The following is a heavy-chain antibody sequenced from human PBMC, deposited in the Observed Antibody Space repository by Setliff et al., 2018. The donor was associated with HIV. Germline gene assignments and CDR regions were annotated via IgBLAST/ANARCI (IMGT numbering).Heavy chain of an antibody. Sequence: GASLRLSCEISRFSVGDNYMTWVRQTPKMGLVWVSRINSDGSSTTYADFVKGRFTISRDNAKNTLYLQMNSLRAEDTAVYSCARARGGNSEWSYWGQGTLVTVSS. V-gene: IGHV3-74*03. J-gene: IGHJ4*02. D-gene: IGHD2-15*01. CDR1: RFSVGDNY. CDR3: ARARGGNSEWSY. CDR2: INSDGSST.